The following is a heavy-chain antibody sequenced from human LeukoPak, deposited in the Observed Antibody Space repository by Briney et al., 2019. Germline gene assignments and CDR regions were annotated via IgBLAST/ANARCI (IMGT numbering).Heavy chain of an antibody. Sequence: PGRSLRLSCAASGFTFDDYSMHWVRQAPGRGLEWVSGINWNSGTIVYADSVRGRFTISRDNAKNSLYLQMNSLRADDTAVYHWARQETSSYNGAFDIWGQGTMVTVSS. CDR3: ARQETSSYNGAFDI. V-gene: IGHV3-9*01. J-gene: IGHJ3*02. CDR2: INWNSGTI. D-gene: IGHD1-26*01. CDR1: GFTFDDYS.